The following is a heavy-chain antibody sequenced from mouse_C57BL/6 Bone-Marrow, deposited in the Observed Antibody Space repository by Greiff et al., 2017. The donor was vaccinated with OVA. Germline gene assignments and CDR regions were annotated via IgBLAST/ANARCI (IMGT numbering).Heavy chain of an antibody. CDR2: FHPYNDDT. CDR3: ARPGDYDGDWFAY. CDR1: GSTFTTYP. Sequence: VQLVASWAELLKPGASVKMSCTASGSTFTTYPIEWMKQNHGKSLAWIGNFHPYNDDTKYNEKFKGKATLTVEKSSSTVYLELSRLTADDAAVYYGARPGDYDGDWFAYWGQGTLVTVSA. J-gene: IGHJ3*01. D-gene: IGHD2-4*01. V-gene: IGHV1-47*01.